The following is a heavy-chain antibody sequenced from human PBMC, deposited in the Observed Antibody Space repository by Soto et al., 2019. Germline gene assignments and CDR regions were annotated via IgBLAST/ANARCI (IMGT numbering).Heavy chain of an antibody. Sequence: QVQLQESGPGLVKPSQTLSLTCTVSGGSISSGGYYWSWIRQHPGKGLEWIGYIYYSGSTYYNPSLKSRVTISVDTSKNQFSLKLSSVTAAATAVYYCARFCGGDCHHGMDVWGQGTTVTVSS. V-gene: IGHV4-31*03. J-gene: IGHJ6*02. CDR2: IYYSGST. D-gene: IGHD2-21*02. CDR1: GGSISSGGYY. CDR3: ARFCGGDCHHGMDV.